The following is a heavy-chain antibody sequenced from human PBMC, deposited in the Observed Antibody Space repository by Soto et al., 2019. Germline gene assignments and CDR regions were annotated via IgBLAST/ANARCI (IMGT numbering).Heavy chain of an antibody. CDR3: AGNSHKVY. D-gene: IGHD1-26*01. J-gene: IGHJ4*02. CDR1: GFTVSNNY. V-gene: IGHV3-66*01. CDR2: IYSAGST. Sequence: EVQLVESGGGLVQPGGSLRLSCAASGFTVSNNYMSWVRQAPGKGLEWVSLIYSAGSTYYADSVKRRFTISRDNSKNTLYLQMTSLRAEDTAVYYCAGNSHKVYWGQGTLVTVSS.